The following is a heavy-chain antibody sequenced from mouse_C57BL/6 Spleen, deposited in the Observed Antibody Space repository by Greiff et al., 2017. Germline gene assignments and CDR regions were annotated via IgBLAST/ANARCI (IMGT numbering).Heavy chain of an antibody. J-gene: IGHJ4*01. CDR1: GFSLTSYG. Sequence: QVQLQQSGPGLVQPSQSLSITCTVSGFSLTSYGVHWVRQSPGKGLEWLGVIWSGGSTDYNAAFISRLSISKDNSKSQVFFKMNSLQADDTAIYYCARKRAITTVVAGSYYAMDYWGQGTSVTVSS. V-gene: IGHV2-2*01. D-gene: IGHD1-1*01. CDR2: IWSGGST. CDR3: ARKRAITTVVAGSYYAMDY.